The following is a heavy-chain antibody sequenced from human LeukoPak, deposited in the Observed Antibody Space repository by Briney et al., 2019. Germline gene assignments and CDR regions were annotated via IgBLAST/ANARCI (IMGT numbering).Heavy chain of an antibody. Sequence: PSETLSLTCTVSGGSISSGDYYWSWIRQPPGKGLEWIGYIYYSGSTYYNPSLKSRVTISVDTSKNQFSLKLCSVTAADTAVYYCARNTWQPQYYYGSGSAVLDAFDIWGQGTMVIVSS. CDR2: IYYSGST. D-gene: IGHD3-10*01. CDR3: ARNTWQPQYYYGSGSAVLDAFDI. CDR1: GGSISSGDYY. J-gene: IGHJ3*02. V-gene: IGHV4-30-4*08.